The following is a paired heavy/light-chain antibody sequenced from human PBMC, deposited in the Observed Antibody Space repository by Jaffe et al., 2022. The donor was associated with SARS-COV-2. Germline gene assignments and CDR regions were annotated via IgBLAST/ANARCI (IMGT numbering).Light chain of an antibody. J-gene: IGKJ1*01. V-gene: IGKV3-20*01. CDR1: QSVSSSY. Sequence: EIVLTQSPGTLSLSPGDRATLSCRASQSVSSSYLAWYQQKLGQAPRLLIYGASSRATGIPDRFSGSGSGTDFALIISRVEPEDFAVYYCQQYETSPWTFGQGTKVDI. CDR3: QQYETSPWT. CDR2: GAS.
Heavy chain of an antibody. D-gene: IGHD3-10*01. J-gene: IGHJ6*03. V-gene: IGHV3-30-3*01. CDR3: ARGGTKMTRGVTSYFFYMDV. CDR1: GFTFSYFP. Sequence: QVQLVESGGGVVQPGRSLRLSCAASGFTFSYFPLHWVRQAPGKGLEWVTFISNDGDNKQYGDSVKGRFTVSRDSSKSTLYLQMNSLGPEDTAVYYCARGGTKMTRGVTSYFFYMDVWGKGTTVTVSS. CDR2: ISNDGDNK.